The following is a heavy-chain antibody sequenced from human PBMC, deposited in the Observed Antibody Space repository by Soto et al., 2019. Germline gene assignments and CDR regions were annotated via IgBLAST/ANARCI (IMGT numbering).Heavy chain of an antibody. CDR1: GDTFSSYA. Sequence: QVQLVQSGAEVKKPGSSVKVSCKASGDTFSSYAISWVRQAPGQWLEWMGGIIPIFGTANYAQKFQGRLTITADESTSTAYMDLSSLRSEDTAVYYCARGVVPAANEEYYFDYWGQGTLVTVSS. V-gene: IGHV1-69*01. D-gene: IGHD2-2*01. CDR3: ARGVVPAANEEYYFDY. CDR2: IIPIFGTA. J-gene: IGHJ4*02.